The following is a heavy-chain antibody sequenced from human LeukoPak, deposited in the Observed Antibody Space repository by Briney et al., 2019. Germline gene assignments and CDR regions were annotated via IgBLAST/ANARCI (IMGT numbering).Heavy chain of an antibody. V-gene: IGHV4-59*01. CDR1: GGSISSYY. CDR3: ARAAHRHYYFDY. CDR2: IYYSGST. Sequence: PSETLSLTCTVSGGSISSYYWSWIRQPPGKGLEWIGYIYYSGSTNYNPSLKSRVTISVDTSKNQFSLKLSSVTAADTAVYYCARAAHRHYYFDYWGQGTLVTVSS. D-gene: IGHD6-6*01. J-gene: IGHJ4*02.